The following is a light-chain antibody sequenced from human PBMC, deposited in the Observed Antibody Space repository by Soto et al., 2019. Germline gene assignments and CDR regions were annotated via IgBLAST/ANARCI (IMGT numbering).Light chain of an antibody. CDR2: AAS. Sequence: DIQLTQSPSFLSASVGDRVTITCRASQGISSSLAWYQQKPGEAPKLLIYAASTLQSGVPSRFSGSGYGTEFTLTISSLQPDDFASYYCQKLHNFPLTFGQGTKVDIK. J-gene: IGKJ1*01. V-gene: IGKV1-9*01. CDR3: QKLHNFPLT. CDR1: QGISSS.